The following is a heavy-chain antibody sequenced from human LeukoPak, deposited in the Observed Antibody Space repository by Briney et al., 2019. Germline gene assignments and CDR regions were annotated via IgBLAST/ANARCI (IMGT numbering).Heavy chain of an antibody. CDR3: ASSGSGSYYPFDY. J-gene: IGHJ4*02. Sequence: SETLSLTCAVYGGSFSGYYWSWIRQPPGKGLEWIGEINHSGSTNYNPSLKSRVTISVDTSKNQFSLKLSSATAADTAVYYCASSGSGSYYPFDYWCQGTLVTVSS. CDR1: GGSFSGYY. V-gene: IGHV4-34*01. CDR2: INHSGST. D-gene: IGHD3-10*01.